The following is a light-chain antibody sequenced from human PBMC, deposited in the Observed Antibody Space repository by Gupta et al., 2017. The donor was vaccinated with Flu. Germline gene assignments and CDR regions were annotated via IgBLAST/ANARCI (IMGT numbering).Light chain of an antibody. Sequence: DRATLSCSASRHISSYLTWNQQKPGQAPRLLIYDASYRATGVPARFSGSGSGTDFTLTISSLEPEDFAVYYCQQRTTWRLTFGEGTKVEI. CDR2: DAS. CDR3: QQRTTWRLT. CDR1: RHISSY. J-gene: IGKJ4*01. V-gene: IGKV3-11*01.